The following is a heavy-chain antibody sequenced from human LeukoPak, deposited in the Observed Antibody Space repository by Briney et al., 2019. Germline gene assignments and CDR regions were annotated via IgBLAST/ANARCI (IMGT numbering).Heavy chain of an antibody. CDR2: INHSGST. Sequence: GSLRLSCAASGFTFSSYAMSWVRQPPGKGLEWIGEINHSGSTNYNPSLKSRVTISVDTSKNQFSLKLSSVTAADTAVYYCARGGMTTVTGGYYWGQGTLVTVSS. J-gene: IGHJ4*02. CDR3: ARGGMTTVTGGYY. V-gene: IGHV4-34*01. D-gene: IGHD4-17*01. CDR1: GFTFSSYA.